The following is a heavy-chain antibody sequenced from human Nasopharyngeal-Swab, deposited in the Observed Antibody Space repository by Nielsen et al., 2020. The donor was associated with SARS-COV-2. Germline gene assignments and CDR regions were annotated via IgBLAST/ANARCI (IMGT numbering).Heavy chain of an antibody. V-gene: IGHV3-64D*06. CDR2: ISHDGGRT. J-gene: IGHJ3*02. D-gene: IGHD3-22*01. CDR1: GFTFSTWP. CDR3: VKEGGSSGYCGCYDI. Sequence: GGSLRLSCSASGFTFSTWPMHWVRQAPGKGPEFVSAISHDGGRTHYADSVKDRFIISRDNSKNTMDLQMTSLRVEDTAMYYCVKEGGSSGYCGCYDIWGQGTVVTVSP.